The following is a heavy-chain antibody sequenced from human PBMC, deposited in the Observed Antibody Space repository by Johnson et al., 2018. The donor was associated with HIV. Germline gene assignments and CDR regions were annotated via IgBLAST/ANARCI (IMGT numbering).Heavy chain of an antibody. D-gene: IGHD3-3*01. J-gene: IGHJ3*02. V-gene: IGHV3-11*04. CDR3: ARAGRTYYDFWSGYSNDAFDI. CDR1: GFTFSDYY. Sequence: QVQLVESGGGLVKPGGSLRLSCAASGFTFSDYYMSWIRQAPGKGLEWVSYISSSGSTMYYADSVKGRFTLSRDNAKNSLYLQMNSLRAEDTAVYYCARAGRTYYDFWSGYSNDAFDIWGQGTMVTVSS. CDR2: ISSSGSTM.